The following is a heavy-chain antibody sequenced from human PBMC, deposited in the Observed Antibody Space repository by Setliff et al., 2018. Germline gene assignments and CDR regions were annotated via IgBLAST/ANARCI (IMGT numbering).Heavy chain of an antibody. D-gene: IGHD2-21*01. CDR2: INCDSGGT. Sequence: ASVKVSCKTSGFGFTTFGFSWVRQAPGQGLEWMGRINCDSGGTDYAQKFQARVTMTRDTSISTAYMEMSRLRFDDTAVYFCTTSRAPRVVLAADFDLWGQGTLVTVSS. V-gene: IGHV1-2*06. CDR1: GFGFTTFG. CDR3: TTSRAPRVVLAADFDL. J-gene: IGHJ4*02.